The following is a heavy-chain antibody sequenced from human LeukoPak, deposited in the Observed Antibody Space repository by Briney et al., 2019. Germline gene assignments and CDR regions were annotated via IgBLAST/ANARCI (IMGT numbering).Heavy chain of an antibody. D-gene: IGHD1-14*01. CDR3: ARVHGRRDYGMDV. CDR2: IYYSGST. V-gene: IGHV4-59*01. Sequence: SETLSLTCTVSGGSISSYYWSWIRQPPGKGLEWIGYIYYSGSTNYNPSLKGRVTISVDTSKNQFSLKLSSVTAADTAVYYCARVHGRRDYGMDVWGQGTTVTVSS. J-gene: IGHJ6*02. CDR1: GGSISSYY.